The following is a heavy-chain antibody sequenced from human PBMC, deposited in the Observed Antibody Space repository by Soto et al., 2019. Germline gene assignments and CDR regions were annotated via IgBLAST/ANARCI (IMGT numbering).Heavy chain of an antibody. CDR2: IYYSGST. Sequence: SETLSLTCTVSGDSISSFYWSWVRQPPGKGLEWIGYIYYSGSTSYNPSLESRVTISVDTSENQFSLKLSSVTAADTAVYYCARLRRMTAITVSYYFDYWGQGTLVTVS. V-gene: IGHV4-59*01. J-gene: IGHJ4*02. CDR3: ARLRRMTAITVSYYFDY. D-gene: IGHD4-4*01. CDR1: GDSISSFY.